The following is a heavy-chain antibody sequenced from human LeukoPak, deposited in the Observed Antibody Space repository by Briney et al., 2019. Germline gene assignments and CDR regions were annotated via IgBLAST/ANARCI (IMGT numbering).Heavy chain of an antibody. Sequence: SVKVSCKASGGTFISYAISWVRQAPGQGLEWMGGIIPIFGTANYAQKFQGRVTITTDASTSTAYMELSSLRSEDTAVYYCARAPGYSSSWDYSMDVWGKGPTVTVSS. CDR3: ARAPGYSSSWDYSMDV. J-gene: IGHJ6*03. D-gene: IGHD6-13*01. V-gene: IGHV1-69*05. CDR2: IIPIFGTA. CDR1: GGTFISYA.